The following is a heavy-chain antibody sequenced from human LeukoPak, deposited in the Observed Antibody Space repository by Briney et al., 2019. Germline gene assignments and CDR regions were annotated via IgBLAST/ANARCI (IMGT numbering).Heavy chain of an antibody. CDR2: VSNSGSTT. V-gene: IGHV3-48*04. Sequence: GGSLRLSCAASGFTFSSYWMNWVRQAPGKGLEWVSYVSNSGSTTHYADSVKGRFTISRDNAKNSLYLQMNSLRAEDTAVYYCARDEYCSRTSCYAGDAFDIWGQGAMVTVSS. D-gene: IGHD2-2*01. CDR3: ARDEYCSRTSCYAGDAFDI. CDR1: GFTFSSYW. J-gene: IGHJ3*02.